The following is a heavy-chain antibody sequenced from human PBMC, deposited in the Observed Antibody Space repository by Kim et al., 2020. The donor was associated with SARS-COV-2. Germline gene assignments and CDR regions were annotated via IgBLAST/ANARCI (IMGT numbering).Heavy chain of an antibody. Sequence: GGSLRLSCAASGFTFDDYAMHWVRQPPGKGLDWVSLISGVGGTTYYADSVKGRFTIFRDNSDNFLYLQINSLRPEETALYFCAKDGSSSSGPFVYLGQGT. D-gene: IGHD6-6*01. CDR2: ISGVGGTT. J-gene: IGHJ4*02. V-gene: IGHV3-43*02. CDR3: AKDGSSSSGPFVY. CDR1: GFTFDDYA.